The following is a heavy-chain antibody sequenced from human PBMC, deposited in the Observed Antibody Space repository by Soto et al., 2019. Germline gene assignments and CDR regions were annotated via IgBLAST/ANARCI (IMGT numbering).Heavy chain of an antibody. D-gene: IGHD6-13*01. Sequence: SETLSLTCTVSGGSISSYYWSWIRQPPGKGLEWIGYIYYSGSTNYNPSLKSRVTISVDTSKNQFSLKLSSVTAADTAVYYCARGGYSSSWYRDNNWFDPWGQGTLVTVSS. CDR3: ARGGYSSSWYRDNNWFDP. CDR2: IYYSGST. J-gene: IGHJ5*02. V-gene: IGHV4-59*12. CDR1: GGSISSYY.